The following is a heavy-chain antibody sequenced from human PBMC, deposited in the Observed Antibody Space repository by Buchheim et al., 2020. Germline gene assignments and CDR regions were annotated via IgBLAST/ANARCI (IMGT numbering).Heavy chain of an antibody. J-gene: IGHJ4*02. CDR2: IRGSGGST. CDR1: GFTFSSYA. D-gene: IGHD3-22*01. Sequence: EVQLLESGGHLVQPGGSLRLSCAASGFTFSSYAMSWVRQGPEKGLEWVSTIRGSGGSTYYEDSVKGRFTISRDNSKNTLYMQMNSLRAEDTAVYYCAKRPGYYDSSGSWDSWGQGTL. V-gene: IGHV3-23*01. CDR3: AKRPGYYDSSGSWDS.